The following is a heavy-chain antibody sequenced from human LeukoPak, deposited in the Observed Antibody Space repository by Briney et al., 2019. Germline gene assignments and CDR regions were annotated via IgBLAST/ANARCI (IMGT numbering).Heavy chain of an antibody. D-gene: IGHD2/OR15-2a*01. CDR1: GGSISSGGYY. CDR2: IYYSGRP. CDR3: ARGPQRGTSQNVWLDP. V-gene: IGHV4-39*07. Sequence: SETLSLTCTVSGGSISSGGYYWGWIRQPPGKGLEWIGNIYYSGRPYYNPSLESRLTISMDTSKNQFSLKLDSVTAADTAVYYCARGPQRGTSQNVWLDPWGQGTLVTVSS. J-gene: IGHJ5*02.